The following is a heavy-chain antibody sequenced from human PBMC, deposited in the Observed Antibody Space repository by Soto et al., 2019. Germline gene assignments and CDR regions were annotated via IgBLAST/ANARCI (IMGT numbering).Heavy chain of an antibody. Sequence: EVQVLESGGDLVQPGGSLRLSCAASGFTFSNYAMTWVRQAPGKGLEWVSTISGSGDSIYYADSVKGRFTISRDNSKXTXXXXXXXXRADDWAVYYCSTGRQMGYWGQGTLVIVSS. J-gene: IGHJ4*02. D-gene: IGHD7-27*01. CDR3: STGRQMGY. CDR1: GFTFSNYA. CDR2: ISGSGDSI. V-gene: IGHV3-23*01.